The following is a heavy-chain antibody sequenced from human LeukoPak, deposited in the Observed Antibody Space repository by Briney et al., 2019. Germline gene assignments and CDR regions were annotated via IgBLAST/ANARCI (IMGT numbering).Heavy chain of an antibody. CDR1: DYSISSAYY. V-gene: IGHV4-38-2*02. J-gene: IGHJ4*02. Sequence: KPSETLSLTCTVSDYSISSAYYWGWIRQPPGKGLECVGGISRGGNTYYNPSLKRRVTISIDTSKNQFSLKLTSVTAADTAVYYCARHRGYSSGWYEDYFDYWGQGTLVTVSS. CDR3: ARHRGYSSGWYEDYFDY. D-gene: IGHD6-19*01. CDR2: ISRGGNT.